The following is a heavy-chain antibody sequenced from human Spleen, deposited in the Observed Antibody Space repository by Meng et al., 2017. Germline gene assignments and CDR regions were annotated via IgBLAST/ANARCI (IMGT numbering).Heavy chain of an antibody. J-gene: IGHJ4*02. CDR2: ISSSGSTI. CDR3: ARNDFNMVRAYRFDF. Sequence: GESLKISCAASGFTFDDYGMNWVRQAPGKGLEWVSYISSSGSTIYYADSVKGRFTISRDNAKNSLYLQMSSLRAEDTAVYYCARNDFNMVRAYRFDFWGQGTLVTVSS. D-gene: IGHD3-10*01. V-gene: IGHV3-48*04. CDR1: GFTFDDYG.